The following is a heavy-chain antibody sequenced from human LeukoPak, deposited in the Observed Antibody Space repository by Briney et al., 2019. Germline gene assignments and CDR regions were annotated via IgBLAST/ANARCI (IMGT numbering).Heavy chain of an antibody. CDR2: IRYDGSNK. V-gene: IGHV3-30*02. CDR3: AKDLGENLIGWFDP. Sequence: PGGSLRLSCAASGFTFSSYGMHWVRQAPGKGLEWVAFIRYDGSNKYYADSVKGRFTISRDNSKNTLYLQMNSLRAEDTAVYYCAKDLGENLIGWFDPWGQGTLVTVSS. CDR1: GFTFSSYG. J-gene: IGHJ5*02. D-gene: IGHD3-9*01.